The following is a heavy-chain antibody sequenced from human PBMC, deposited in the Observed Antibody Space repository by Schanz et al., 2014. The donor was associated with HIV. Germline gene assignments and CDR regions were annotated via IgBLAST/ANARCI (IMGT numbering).Heavy chain of an antibody. CDR2: ISVYHNKT. Sequence: QVHLVQSGAEVKKSGASVKVSCKASGYSFSSYGLSWVRQAPGQGLEWMGWISVYHNKTNYAQKLQGRVTTTTDTSTSTAYMELRSLRSDDTAVYYCARGALYYYDSTGYYHLDYWGQGTLVTVSS. D-gene: IGHD3-22*01. V-gene: IGHV1-18*01. J-gene: IGHJ4*02. CDR3: ARGALYYYDSTGYYHLDY. CDR1: GYSFSSYG.